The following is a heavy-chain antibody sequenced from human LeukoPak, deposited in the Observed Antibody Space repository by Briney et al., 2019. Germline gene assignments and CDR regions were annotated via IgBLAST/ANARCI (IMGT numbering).Heavy chain of an antibody. D-gene: IGHD3-3*01. CDR1: GYTFTSYD. V-gene: IGHV1-8*03. Sequence: ASVKASCKASGYTFTSYDINWVRQATGQGLEWMGWMNPNSGNTGYAQKFQGRVTITRNTSISTAYMELSSLRSEDTAVYYCARGHYDFWSGQRFYMDVWGKGTTVTVSS. J-gene: IGHJ6*03. CDR3: ARGHYDFWSGQRFYMDV. CDR2: MNPNSGNT.